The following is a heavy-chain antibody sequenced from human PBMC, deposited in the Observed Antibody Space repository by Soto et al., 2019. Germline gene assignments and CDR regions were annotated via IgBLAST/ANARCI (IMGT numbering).Heavy chain of an antibody. CDR1: GFTFSSYW. V-gene: IGHV3-7*01. J-gene: IGHJ4*02. CDR3: ARDIRSIAVAGIVY. Sequence: GGSLRLSCAASGFTFSSYWMSWVRQAPGKGLEWVANIKQDGSEKYYVDSVKGRFTISRDNAKNSLYLQMNSLRAEDTAVYYCARDIRSIAVAGIVYWGQGTLVTVSS. D-gene: IGHD6-19*01. CDR2: IKQDGSEK.